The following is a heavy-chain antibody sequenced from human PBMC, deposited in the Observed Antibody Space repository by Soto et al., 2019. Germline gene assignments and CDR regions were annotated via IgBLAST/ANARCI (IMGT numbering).Heavy chain of an antibody. J-gene: IGHJ4*02. CDR2: ISPYNGKT. Sequence: QVHLVQSGAEVTQPGASVKVSCKTSGYTFTEYGISWFRQAPGQGLEWMGWISPYNGKTNYIQEFQDRVTITTDTSSTTVYMDLRTLKSDDTAIYFCARADYGDTKIYSFDHWGQGTLVTVSS. D-gene: IGHD4-17*01. CDR1: GYTFTEYG. V-gene: IGHV1-18*01. CDR3: ARADYGDTKIYSFDH.